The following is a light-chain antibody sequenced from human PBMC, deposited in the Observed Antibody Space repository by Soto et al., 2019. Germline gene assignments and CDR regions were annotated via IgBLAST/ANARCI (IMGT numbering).Light chain of an antibody. V-gene: IGLV2-14*01. CDR1: SSDVGGYNY. J-gene: IGLJ1*01. Sequence: QSVLTQPASVSGSPGQSITISCTGTSSDVGGYNYVSWYQQHPGKAPKLMIYDVSNRPSGVSNRFSGSESSNTASLTISGLQAEDEADYYCSSYTSSSTSRVFGTGTKVTVL. CDR3: SSYTSSSTSRV. CDR2: DVS.